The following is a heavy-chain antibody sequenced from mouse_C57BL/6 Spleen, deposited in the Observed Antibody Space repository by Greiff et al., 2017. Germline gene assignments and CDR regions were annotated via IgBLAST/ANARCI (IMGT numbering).Heavy chain of an antibody. D-gene: IGHD1-1*01. V-gene: IGHV1-53*01. J-gene: IGHJ1*03. CDR1: GYTFTSYW. Sequence: QVQLKQPGTELVKPGASVKLSCKASGYTFTSYWMHWVKQRPGQGLEWIGNINPSNGGTNYNEKFKSKATLTVDKSSSTAYMQLSSLTSEDSAVYYCARLGSTVVATRYFDGWGTGTTVTVSS. CDR3: ARLGSTVVATRYFDG. CDR2: INPSNGGT.